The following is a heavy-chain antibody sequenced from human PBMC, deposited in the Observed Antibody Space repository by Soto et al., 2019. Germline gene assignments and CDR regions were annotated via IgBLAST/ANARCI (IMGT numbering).Heavy chain of an antibody. D-gene: IGHD6-13*01. CDR3: AREDGDPPKTYSSSWYYSDY. Sequence: ASVKVSCKASGYTFTSYYMHWVRQAPEQVLEWMGIINPSGGSTSYAQKFQGRVTMTRDTSTSTVYMELSSLRSEDTAVYYCAREDGDPPKTYSSSWYYSDYWGQGTLVTVSS. J-gene: IGHJ4*02. CDR1: GYTFTSYY. CDR2: INPSGGST. V-gene: IGHV1-46*03.